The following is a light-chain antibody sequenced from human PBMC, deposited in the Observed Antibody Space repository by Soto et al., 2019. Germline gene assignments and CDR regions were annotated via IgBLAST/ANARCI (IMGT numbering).Light chain of an antibody. V-gene: IGKV4-1*01. CDR1: QSVLYSAKNKNF. CDR2: WAS. CDR3: QKYNSAPLT. Sequence: DIVMTQSPDSLAVSLGERATIHCKSSQSVLYSAKNKNFLTWYQQKPGQPPKLLIYWASTRESGVPDRFTGSGSGTDFTLTISSLQPEDVAAYYCQKYNSAPLTFGGGTKVEIK. J-gene: IGKJ4*01.